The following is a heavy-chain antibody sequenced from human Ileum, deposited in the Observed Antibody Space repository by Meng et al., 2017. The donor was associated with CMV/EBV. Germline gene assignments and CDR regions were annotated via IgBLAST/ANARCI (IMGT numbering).Heavy chain of an antibody. V-gene: IGHV1-8*01. CDR3: ARGYNWNSGIRWFDY. CDR1: GYTFTSYD. J-gene: IGHJ5*01. Sequence: ASVKVSCKASGYTFTSYDINWVRQATGQGLEWMGWMNPKSGNTGYAQEFQGRVTMTRDTSISTAYMELSSLKSEDTAVYYCARGYNWNSGIRWFDYWGQGTLVTVSS. CDR2: MNPKSGNT. D-gene: IGHD1-7*01.